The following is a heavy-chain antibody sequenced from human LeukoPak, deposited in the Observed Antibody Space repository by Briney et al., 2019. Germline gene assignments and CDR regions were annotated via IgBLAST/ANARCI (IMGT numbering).Heavy chain of an antibody. CDR1: GFIFTTHI. D-gene: IGHD3-22*01. V-gene: IGHV3-30*04. Sequence: GGSLSLSCAASGFIFTTHIMHWVRQAPGKGLGWVSVISSNGDNQDQAHPVKGGFTNYRDNSKSRLYLKRNSRRADDPAVYYVAREGRCDANRYYRWGKGTLLTV. CDR3: AREGRCDANRYYR. J-gene: IGHJ4*02. CDR2: ISSNGDNQ.